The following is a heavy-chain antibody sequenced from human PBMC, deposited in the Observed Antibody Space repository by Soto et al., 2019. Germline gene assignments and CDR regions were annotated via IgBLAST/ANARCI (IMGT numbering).Heavy chain of an antibody. Sequence: WASVKVSCKASGGTFSSYAISWVRQAPGQGLEWMGGIIPIFGTANYAQKFQGRVTITADKSTSTAYMELSSLRSEDTAVYYCARDPIGTRSSDYYYYYGMDVWGQGTTVTVSS. D-gene: IGHD6-6*01. CDR1: GGTFSSYA. CDR2: IIPIFGTA. V-gene: IGHV1-69*06. J-gene: IGHJ6*02. CDR3: ARDPIGTRSSDYYYYYGMDV.